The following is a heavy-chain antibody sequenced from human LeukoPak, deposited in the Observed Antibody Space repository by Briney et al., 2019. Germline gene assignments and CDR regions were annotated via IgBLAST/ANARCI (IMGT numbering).Heavy chain of an antibody. Sequence: SETLSLTCNVSGGSISGYHWSWIRQPPGKGLEWLGYIYYSGRSTYNPSLKSRVTISADTSKNQFSLKLSSVTAADTAVYYCARVPRSYYYYYYMDVWGKGTTVTVSS. CDR1: GGSISGYH. V-gene: IGHV4-59*01. CDR3: ARVPRSYYYYYYMDV. CDR2: IYYSGRS. J-gene: IGHJ6*03.